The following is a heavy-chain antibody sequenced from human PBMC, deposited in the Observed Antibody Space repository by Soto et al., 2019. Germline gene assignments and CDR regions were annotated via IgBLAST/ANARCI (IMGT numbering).Heavy chain of an antibody. CDR3: AKAGKVLRFLEWLLGY. J-gene: IGHJ4*02. Sequence: GGSLRLSCAASGFTFSSYAMSWVRQAPGKGLEWVSAISGSGGSTYYADSVKGRFTISRDNSKNTLYLQMNSLGAEDTAVYYCAKAGKVLRFLEWLLGYWGQGTLVTVSS. D-gene: IGHD3-3*01. V-gene: IGHV3-23*01. CDR2: ISGSGGST. CDR1: GFTFSSYA.